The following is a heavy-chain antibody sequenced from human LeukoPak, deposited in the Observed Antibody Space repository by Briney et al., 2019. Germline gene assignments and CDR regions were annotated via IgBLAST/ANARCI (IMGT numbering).Heavy chain of an antibody. V-gene: IGHV3-53*01. CDR3: ARGGWGSAAVVAPRSFDI. CDR2: TYTGGNS. D-gene: IGHD3-22*01. Sequence: PGGSLRLSCEASGFTVSSTHMVWVRQAPGKGLEWVSVTYTGGNSYYAGSVQGRFIISRDISKNTLYLQMNNLRAEDSALYYCARGGWGSAAVVAPRSFDIWGQGTMVTVSS. CDR1: GFTVSSTH. J-gene: IGHJ3*02.